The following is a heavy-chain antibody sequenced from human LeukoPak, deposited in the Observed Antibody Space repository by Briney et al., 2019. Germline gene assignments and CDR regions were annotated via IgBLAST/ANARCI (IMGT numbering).Heavy chain of an antibody. Sequence: ATVKVSCKASGYTFTSYGISWVRQAPGQGLEGMGWISAYNGNTNYAQKLQGRLTLTRDMSTSTDYLELSSLRSEDTAVYYCARDNSVRDEAWWFNPWGQGTLVTVSS. V-gene: IGHV1-18*01. J-gene: IGHJ5*02. CDR2: ISAYNGNT. CDR3: ARDNSVRDEAWWFNP. CDR1: GYTFTSYG. D-gene: IGHD4-23*01.